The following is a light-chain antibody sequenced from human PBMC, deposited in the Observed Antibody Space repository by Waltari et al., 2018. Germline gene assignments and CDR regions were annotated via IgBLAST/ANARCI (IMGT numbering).Light chain of an antibody. Sequence: EIVLTQSPATLSLSPGERATLSCRASQSVSTYLAWYQQKPAQAPRRLIYDASTRATGIPARFSGSGSGTDFTLTISSLEPEDSAVYYCQQRTNWLLTFGGGTKVEIK. CDR1: QSVSTY. CDR2: DAS. CDR3: QQRTNWLLT. V-gene: IGKV3-11*01. J-gene: IGKJ4*01.